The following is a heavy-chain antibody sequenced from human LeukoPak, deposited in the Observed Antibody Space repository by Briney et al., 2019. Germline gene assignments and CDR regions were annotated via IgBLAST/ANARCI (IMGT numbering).Heavy chain of an antibody. CDR1: GFTFSSHW. V-gene: IGHV3-74*01. Sequence: PGGSLRLSCAASGFTFSSHWMHWVRQSPGKGLVWVSRINSDGSSASYADSVKGRFAISRDNAKNTLYLQMNSLRGEDTAVYYCARDIEAAGLFLDYWGQGTLVTVSS. J-gene: IGHJ4*02. CDR2: INSDGSSA. CDR3: ARDIEAAGLFLDY. D-gene: IGHD6-13*01.